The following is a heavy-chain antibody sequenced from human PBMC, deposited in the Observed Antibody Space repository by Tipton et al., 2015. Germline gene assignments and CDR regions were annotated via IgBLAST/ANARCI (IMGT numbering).Heavy chain of an antibody. CDR3: ARDLEHGMDV. D-gene: IGHD5-24*01. CDR1: SDSISSGYY. Sequence: TLSLTCTVSSDSISSGYYWGWIRQPPGKGLEWIGSIYHRGDTNYNPSLKSRVTISLDTPKNQFSLTLNSVAAADTAVYYCARDLEHGMDVWGHGTTVTVSS. V-gene: IGHV4-38-2*02. CDR2: IYHRGDT. J-gene: IGHJ6*02.